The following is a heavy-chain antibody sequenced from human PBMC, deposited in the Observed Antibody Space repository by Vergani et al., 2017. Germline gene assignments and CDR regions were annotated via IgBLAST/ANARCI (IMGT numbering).Heavy chain of an antibody. Sequence: QLQLQESGPGLVKPSETLSLTCTVFGGPISSSSYYWGWTRQPPGTGLEWIGSIYFSGSTYYNPSLKRRVPISVETAKNPFSLKLKSVTAADTAVYYCARGPYCSGGSCIFSSLVAFDIWGHGTMVTVSS. CDR1: GGPISSSSYY. V-gene: IGHV4-39*07. J-gene: IGHJ3*02. CDR3: ARGPYCSGGSCIFSSLVAFDI. CDR2: IYFSGST. D-gene: IGHD2-15*01.